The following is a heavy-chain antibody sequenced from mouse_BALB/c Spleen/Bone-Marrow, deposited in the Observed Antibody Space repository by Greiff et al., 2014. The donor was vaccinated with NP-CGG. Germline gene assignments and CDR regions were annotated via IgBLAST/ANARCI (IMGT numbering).Heavy chain of an antibody. J-gene: IGHJ1*01. CDR1: GYSFTNYY. D-gene: IGHD2-3*01. CDR2: INPSNGGT. CDR3: SRRRYWYWYFDD. V-gene: IGHV1S120*01. Sequence: QVQLKESGAELVKPGASVKLSCKASGYSFTNYYMYWVKRRPGQGLEWIGEINPSNGGTNFNETFKNKGTLTIDKSTSTKYMQLKSSTFKYDAVYMYSRRRYWYWYFDDWGEGTTVTVSS.